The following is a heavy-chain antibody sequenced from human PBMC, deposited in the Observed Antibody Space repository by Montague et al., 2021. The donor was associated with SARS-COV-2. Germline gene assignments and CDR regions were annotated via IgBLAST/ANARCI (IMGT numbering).Heavy chain of an antibody. D-gene: IGHD5-18*01. CDR2: IYTSGST. CDR1: GGSISSGSYY. V-gene: IGHV4-61*02. J-gene: IGHJ6*02. CDR3: ARDPDVDTAMVIDYYGMDV. Sequence: TLSLTCTVSGGSISSGSYYWSWIRQPAGKGLEWIGRIYTSGSTNYNPSLKSRVTISVDTSKNQFSLKLSSVTAADTAVYYCARDPDVDTAMVIDYYGMDVWGQGTTVTVSS.